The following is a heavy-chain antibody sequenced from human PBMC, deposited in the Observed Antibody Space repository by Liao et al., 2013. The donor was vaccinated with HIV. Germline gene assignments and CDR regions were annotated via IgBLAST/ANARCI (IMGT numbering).Heavy chain of an antibody. Sequence: QLQLQESGPGLVKPSETLSLTCTVSGGSISSSSYYWGWIRQPPGKGLEWIGSIYYSGSTYYNPSLKSRVTISVDTSKNQFSLKLSSVTAADTAVYYCARDGGYYFDYLGPGNPGHRLL. D-gene: IGHD4-23*01. CDR1: GGSISSSSYY. V-gene: IGHV4-39*07. CDR3: ARDGGYYFDY. J-gene: IGHJ4*02. CDR2: IYYSGST.